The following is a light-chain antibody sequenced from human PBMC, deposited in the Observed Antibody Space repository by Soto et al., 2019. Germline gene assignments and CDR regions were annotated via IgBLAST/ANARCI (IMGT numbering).Light chain of an antibody. J-gene: IGLJ2*01. V-gene: IGLV7-43*01. CDR1: TIAVTSGYY. Sequence: QTVVTQAPSLTVSPGGTVTLTCATSTIAVTSGYYPNWFQQNPGQAPRALIYSTNNKYSWTPARFSGSLLGGKAALTLSGVQPEDEADYYCLLYYGGQLGVFGGGTKLTVL. CDR3: LLYYGGQLGV. CDR2: STN.